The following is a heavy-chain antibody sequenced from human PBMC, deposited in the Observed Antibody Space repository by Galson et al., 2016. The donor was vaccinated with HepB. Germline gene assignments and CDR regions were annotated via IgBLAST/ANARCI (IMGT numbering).Heavy chain of an antibody. Sequence: TLSLTCTVSGGSISSGGYYWSWVRQHPGKGLEWIGYIHYSGSAYYNLSLKSRVTISVDTSKNQFSLHLSSVTAADTAVYYCARDGAWTATTFLNSFDYWGQGTLVTVSS. V-gene: IGHV4-31*03. CDR1: GGSISSGGYY. J-gene: IGHJ4*02. CDR2: IHYSGSA. D-gene: IGHD2/OR15-2a*01. CDR3: ARDGAWTATTFLNSFDY.